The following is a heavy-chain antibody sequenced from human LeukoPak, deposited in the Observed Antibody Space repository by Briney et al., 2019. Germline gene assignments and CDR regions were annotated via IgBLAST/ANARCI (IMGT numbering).Heavy chain of an antibody. V-gene: IGHV3-7*01. Sequence: RGSLRLSCAASGFTFSNYWMSWVRQAPGKGLEWVANIRKDGNDEYYVDSVKGRFTISRDNAKISLYLQMNSLRAEDTAVYYCAGLDTIMVRDAGYWGQGTLVIVSS. CDR3: AGLDTIMVRDAGY. D-gene: IGHD5-18*01. CDR2: IRKDGNDE. J-gene: IGHJ4*02. CDR1: GFTFSNYW.